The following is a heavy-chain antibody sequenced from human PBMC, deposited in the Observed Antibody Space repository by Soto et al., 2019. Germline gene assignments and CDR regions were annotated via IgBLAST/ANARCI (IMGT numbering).Heavy chain of an antibody. CDR2: IIPISGRT. V-gene: IGHV1-69*01. D-gene: IGHD5-12*01. CDR3: ATRGTQGRWLEFADY. CDR1: GGTFSSLG. Sequence: QVQLVQSGAEVKRPGSSVKVSCEASGGTFSSLGFTWVRQAPGQGLEWMVGIIPISGRTTFAPKFLGRVTITADESTRTTYMELTALTSDDTAIYYCATRGTQGRWLEFADYWGQGTLVTVSS. J-gene: IGHJ4*02.